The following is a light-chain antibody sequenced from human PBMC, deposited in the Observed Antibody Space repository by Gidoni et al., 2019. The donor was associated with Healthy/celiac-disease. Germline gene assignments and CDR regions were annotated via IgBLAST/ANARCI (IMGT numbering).Light chain of an antibody. CDR3: QQYGSS. J-gene: IGKJ4*01. Sequence: EIVLTQSPRTLSLSPGARATLSCRASQSVSSSYLAWYQQKPGQAPRLLIYGASSRATGIPDRFSGSGSGTDFTLTISRLEPEDFAVYYCQQYGSSFGGGTKVEIK. CDR1: QSVSSSY. CDR2: GAS. V-gene: IGKV3-20*01.